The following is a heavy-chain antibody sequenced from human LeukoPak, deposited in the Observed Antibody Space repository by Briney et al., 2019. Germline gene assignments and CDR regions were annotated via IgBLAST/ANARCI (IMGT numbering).Heavy chain of an antibody. CDR3: ARDNGGYNWFDP. V-gene: IGHV3-33*01. CDR2: IWYDGSYK. Sequence: GESLKISFAASGXTFSSYGMHWVRQAPGKGLEWVAVIWYDGSYKYYADSVKGRFTISRENSNNTLYLQMNSLRAEDTAVYYCARDNGGYNWFDPWGQGTLVTVSS. J-gene: IGHJ5*02. CDR1: GXTFSSYG. D-gene: IGHD2-8*01.